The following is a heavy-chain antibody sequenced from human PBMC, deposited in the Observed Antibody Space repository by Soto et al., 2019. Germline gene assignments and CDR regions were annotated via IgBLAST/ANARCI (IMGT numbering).Heavy chain of an antibody. V-gene: IGHV3-21*01. CDR1: GFIFSDYC. Sequence: PGGSLRLSCAASGFIFSDYCMNWVRQAPGKGLEWVSSIDSPTTLIYYADSLKGRFTISRDNTKNSVYLQMDSLKVEDTGVYYCARELEVRWASGPALHYSGLDASGQGTTVTVSS. J-gene: IGHJ6*02. CDR2: IDSPTTLI. CDR3: ARELEVRWASGPALHYSGLDA. D-gene: IGHD3-10*01.